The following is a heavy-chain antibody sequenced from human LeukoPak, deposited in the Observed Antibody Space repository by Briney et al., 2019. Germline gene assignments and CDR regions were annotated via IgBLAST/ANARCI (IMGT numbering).Heavy chain of an antibody. V-gene: IGHV4-59*03. Sequence: SETLSLTCTASGGSITNYYCNWIRQPPGKGLEWIGYIYYNGNTKHNSSLGVTLSIDTSKNQFSLKLSSVTAADTAVYYCAAKLRPDDPFNIWGQGTMVTVSS. CDR2: IYYNGNT. CDR1: GGSITNYY. CDR3: AAKLRPDDPFNI. D-gene: IGHD1-1*01. J-gene: IGHJ3*02.